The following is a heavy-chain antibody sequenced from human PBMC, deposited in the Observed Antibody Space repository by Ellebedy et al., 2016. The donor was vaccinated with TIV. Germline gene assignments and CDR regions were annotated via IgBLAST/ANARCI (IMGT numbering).Heavy chain of an antibody. V-gene: IGHV4-59*12. CDR2: IYYSGST. D-gene: IGHD5-18*01. CDR1: GGSISSYY. J-gene: IGHJ4*02. CDR3: ARDSPMETTAWYFAY. Sequence: SETLSLXCTVSGGSISSYYWSWIRQPPGKGLEWIGYIYYSGSTNYNPSLKSRVTISVDTSKNQFSLKLSSVTAADTAVYYCARDSPMETTAWYFAYWGQGTLVTVSS.